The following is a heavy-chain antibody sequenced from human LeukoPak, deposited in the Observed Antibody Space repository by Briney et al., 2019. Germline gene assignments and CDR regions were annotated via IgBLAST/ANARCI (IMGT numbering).Heavy chain of an antibody. CDR1: GYTFTSYY. J-gene: IGHJ4*02. D-gene: IGHD4-17*01. CDR2: INPSGGST. CDR3: ARGSTVTPGGY. Sequence: GASVKVSCKASGYTFTSYYMHWVRQAPGQGLEWMGIINPSGGSTSYAQKFQGRVTITRDTSASTAYMELSSLRSEDTAVYYCARGSTVTPGGYWGQGTLVTVSS. V-gene: IGHV1-46*01.